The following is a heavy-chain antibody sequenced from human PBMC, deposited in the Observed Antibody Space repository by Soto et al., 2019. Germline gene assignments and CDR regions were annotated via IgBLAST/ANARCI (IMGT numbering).Heavy chain of an antibody. CDR2: MYHSGST. CDR3: ARVGGTPYNWFDP. D-gene: IGHD1-1*01. Sequence: SETLSLTCAVSGGSISSGDYLWSWIRQSPGKGLEWIAYMYHSGSTYYNPSLEGRVTISVDKSKNQLSLNLTSVTAADTAVYYCARVGGTPYNWFDPWGQETLVTVS. J-gene: IGHJ5*02. CDR1: GGSISSGDYL. V-gene: IGHV4-30-2*06.